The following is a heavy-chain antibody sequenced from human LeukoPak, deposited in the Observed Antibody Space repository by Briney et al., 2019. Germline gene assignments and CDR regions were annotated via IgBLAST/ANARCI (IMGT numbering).Heavy chain of an antibody. CDR1: GYTFTAYY. D-gene: IGHD2-15*01. CDR2: IDTNTGDT. V-gene: IGHV1-2*02. CDR3: ASEAICAGGSCYLQRVAS. J-gene: IGHJ4*02. Sequence: GASVTVSCMASGYTFTAYYMHWVRQAPGQGLAWMGWIDTNTGDTKYAQNFQGRVTITRDTSIGTAYMELSSLISDDTAVYYCASEAICAGGSCYLQRVASWGPGTLVTVSS.